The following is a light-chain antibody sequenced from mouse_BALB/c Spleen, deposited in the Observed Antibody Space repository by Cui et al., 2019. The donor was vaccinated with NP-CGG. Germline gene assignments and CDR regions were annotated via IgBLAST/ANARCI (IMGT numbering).Light chain of an antibody. CDR2: GTN. Sequence: QAVVTQEPALTTSPGDTDTITCRSSTGAVTTSNNANWVQEKPDHLFTGLIGGTNNRAPGVPTRFSGSLIGNKAALTITGAQTEDEAIYFCALWYSNHWVFGGGTTLTVL. J-gene: IGLJ1*01. CDR3: ALWYSNHWV. V-gene: IGLV1*01. CDR1: TGAVTTSNN.